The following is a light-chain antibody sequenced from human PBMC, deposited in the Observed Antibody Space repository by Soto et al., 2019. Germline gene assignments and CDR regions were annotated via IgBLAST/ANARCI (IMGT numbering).Light chain of an antibody. CDR1: QTVTDNY. Sequence: EIVLTQSPGTLSLSPGDRATLSCRASQTVTDNYLAWYHQKPSQAPRLLIYDESNRATGVPARFSGSGSGTDFTLTISRLEPEDFAVYYCQQRSNWPPEFTFGPGTKVDI. CDR3: QQRSNWPPEFT. V-gene: IGKV3-11*01. J-gene: IGKJ3*01. CDR2: DES.